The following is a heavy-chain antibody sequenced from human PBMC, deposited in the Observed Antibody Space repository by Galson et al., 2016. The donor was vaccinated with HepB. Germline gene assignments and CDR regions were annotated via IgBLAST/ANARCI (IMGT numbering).Heavy chain of an antibody. J-gene: IGHJ2*01. D-gene: IGHD6-6*01. V-gene: IGHV3-13*04. Sequence: SLRLSCAASGFTFSSYDMHCVRQATGKGLEWVSTIGTAGDTYYPGSVKGRFTLSRENAKNSLYLQMNSLRAGDTAVYYCVRGAGRPGDWYFDLWGRGPLVTFSS. CDR1: GFTFSSYD. CDR2: IGTAGDT. CDR3: VRGAGRPGDWYFDL.